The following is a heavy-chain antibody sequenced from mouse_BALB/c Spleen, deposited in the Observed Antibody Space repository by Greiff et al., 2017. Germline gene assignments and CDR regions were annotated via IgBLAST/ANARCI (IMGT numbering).Heavy chain of an antibody. D-gene: IGHD2-2*01. V-gene: IGHV1-7*01. J-gene: IGHJ2*01. CDR3: ARSNYGYYFDY. CDR1: GYTFTSYW. Sequence: VQLQQSGAELAKPGASVKMSCKASGYTFTSYWMHWVKQRPGQGLEWIGYINPSTGYTEYNQKFKDKATLTADKSSSTAYMQLSSLTSEDSAVYYCARSNYGYYFDYWGQGTTLTVSS. CDR2: INPSTGYT.